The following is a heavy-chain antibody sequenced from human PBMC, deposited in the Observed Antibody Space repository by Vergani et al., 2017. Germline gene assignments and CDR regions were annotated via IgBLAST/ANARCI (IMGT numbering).Heavy chain of an antibody. V-gene: IGHV2-26*01. Sequence: QVTLKESGPVLVKPTETLTLTCTVSGFSLNNARMGVSWIRQPPGKALEWLAHIFSNDEKYYSASLKSRLTISKDTSKSQVVLTMTNMDPVDTATYYCARKLAIPSFDSWGQGTLVTVSS. CDR2: IFSNDEK. CDR3: ARKLAIPSFDS. J-gene: IGHJ4*02. CDR1: GFSLNNARMG. D-gene: IGHD2-21*01.